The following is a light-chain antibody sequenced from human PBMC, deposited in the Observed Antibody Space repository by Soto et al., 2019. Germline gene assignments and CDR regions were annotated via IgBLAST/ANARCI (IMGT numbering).Light chain of an antibody. CDR1: QKINNW. Sequence: DIQLTQSPSTLSASVGDRVTITCRASQKINNWLAWYQQKPGTPPKLLIYKASNLESGVPSRFSGSGSETEFTLTISSLQPDDFATYYCQQYNSYSLLTFAGGTRVDIK. CDR2: KAS. J-gene: IGKJ4*01. V-gene: IGKV1-5*03. CDR3: QQYNSYSLLT.